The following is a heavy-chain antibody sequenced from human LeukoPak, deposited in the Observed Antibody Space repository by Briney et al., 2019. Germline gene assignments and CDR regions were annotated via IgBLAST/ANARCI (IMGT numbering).Heavy chain of an antibody. CDR2: IRYDERQE. Sequence: GGSRRLSCSTSGFTFRNHGMHWVHQAPGKGLEWVAFIRYDERQEFYADSVKGRFTISRDNSKSTLYLQMGSLRTEDTAVYYCVRDFSNYVAFFDSWGQGVLVIVSS. CDR3: VRDFSNYVAFFDS. V-gene: IGHV3-30*02. CDR1: GFTFRNHG. J-gene: IGHJ4*02. D-gene: IGHD4-11*01.